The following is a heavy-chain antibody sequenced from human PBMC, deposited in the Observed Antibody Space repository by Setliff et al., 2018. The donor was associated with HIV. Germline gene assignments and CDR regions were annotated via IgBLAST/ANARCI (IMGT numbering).Heavy chain of an antibody. CDR3: ARQGRPGDFDS. V-gene: IGHV4-39*01. CDR1: GGSLSSSNYY. CDR2: IYYSGNT. Sequence: SETLSLTCTVSGGSLSSSNYYCGWIRQPPGKGLEWIGSIYYSGNTYYNPSLKSRVTISGDTSKKQFSLKLKAVTAADSAVYYCARQGRPGDFDSWGQGTLVTVSS. D-gene: IGHD7-27*01. J-gene: IGHJ4*02.